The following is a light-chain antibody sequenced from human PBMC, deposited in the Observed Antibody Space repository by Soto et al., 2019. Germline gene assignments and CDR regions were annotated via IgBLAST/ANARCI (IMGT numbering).Light chain of an antibody. CDR2: KAS. Sequence: IPMNQYPSTLSGSVGDRVTITCRASQTISSWLAWYQQKPGKAPKLLIYKASTLKSGVPSRFSGSGSGTDFTLTISRLHHEDFATYYSQRSYSTPERFGQGTNVDI. CDR1: QTISSW. J-gene: IGKJ1*01. V-gene: IGKV1-5*03. CDR3: QRSYSTPER.